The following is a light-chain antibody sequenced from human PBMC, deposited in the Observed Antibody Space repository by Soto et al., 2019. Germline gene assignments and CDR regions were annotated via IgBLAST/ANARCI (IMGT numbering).Light chain of an antibody. Sequence: EIVLTQSSGTLSLSPGERATLSCRASQSVRGNSLAWYQQTPGQPPRLLVYGASSRATGIPDRVSGSGSGTDFTLTITRLEPEDFAVYFCQQYVSSPITFGQGTRVEI. CDR3: QQYVSSPIT. J-gene: IGKJ5*01. V-gene: IGKV3-20*01. CDR2: GAS. CDR1: QSVRGNS.